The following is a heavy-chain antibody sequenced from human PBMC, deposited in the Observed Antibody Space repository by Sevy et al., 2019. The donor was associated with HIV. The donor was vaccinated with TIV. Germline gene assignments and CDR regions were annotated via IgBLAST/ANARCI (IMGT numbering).Heavy chain of an antibody. CDR2: ISAYNGNT. V-gene: IGHV1-18*01. Sequence: ASVKVSCKACGYTFTSYGISWVRQAPGQGLEWMGWISAYNGNTNYAQKLQGRVTMTTDTSTSTAYMELRSLRSDDTAVYYCARDVGPRWIAVAGRGDAFDIWGQGTMVTVSS. CDR1: GYTFTSYG. D-gene: IGHD6-19*01. J-gene: IGHJ3*02. CDR3: ARDVGPRWIAVAGRGDAFDI.